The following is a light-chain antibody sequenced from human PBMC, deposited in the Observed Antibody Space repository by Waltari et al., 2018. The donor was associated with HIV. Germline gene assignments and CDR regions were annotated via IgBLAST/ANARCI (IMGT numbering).Light chain of an antibody. CDR1: SSNIGSNY. CDR2: RNN. Sequence: QSVLTQPPSASGTTGQRITISCSGSSSNIGSNYVYWYQQLPGTAPKLLIYRNNQRPSGVPDRFSGSKSGTSASLAISGLRSEDEADYYCATWDDTLSGHVVFGGGTKLNVL. CDR3: ATWDDTLSGHVV. J-gene: IGLJ2*01. V-gene: IGLV1-47*01.